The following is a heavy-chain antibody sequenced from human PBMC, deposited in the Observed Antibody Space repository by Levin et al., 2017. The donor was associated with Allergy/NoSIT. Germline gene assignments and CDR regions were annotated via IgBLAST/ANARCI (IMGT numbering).Heavy chain of an antibody. V-gene: IGHV5-51*01. CDR3: ARQGCSSASCYYYYYNYMDV. J-gene: IGHJ6*03. CDR1: GFSFSSYW. D-gene: IGHD2-2*01. CDR2: IFPGDSDT. Sequence: KVSCKGSGFSFSSYWIGWVRQMPGRGLEWMGIIFPGDSDTRYSPSFQGQVTLSADKSISTAYLQWSSLKASDTAMYYCARQGCSSASCYYYYYNYMDVWGKGTTVTVSS.